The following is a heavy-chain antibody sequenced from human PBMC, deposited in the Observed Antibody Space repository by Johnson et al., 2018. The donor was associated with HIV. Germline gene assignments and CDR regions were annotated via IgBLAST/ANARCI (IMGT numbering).Heavy chain of an antibody. CDR3: ARGGVGLQNIHDPFDI. CDR2: INWNGVRT. CDR1: GFTFDDYG. V-gene: IGHV3-20*04. D-gene: IGHD1-26*01. J-gene: IGHJ3*02. Sequence: VQLVESGGGVVRPGGSLRLSCAAAGFTFDDYGMSWVRQAPGKGLEWVSGINWNGVRTGYLDSMKGRFTISRDNAKNSLYLQMNSLGADDTAWYYCARGGVGLQNIHDPFDIWGQGTMVTVSS.